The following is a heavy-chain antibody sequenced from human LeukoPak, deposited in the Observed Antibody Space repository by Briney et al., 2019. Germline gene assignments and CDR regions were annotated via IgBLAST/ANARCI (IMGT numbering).Heavy chain of an antibody. CDR3: ARAEEGYGDYRGTDY. V-gene: IGHV3-21*01. J-gene: IGHJ4*02. D-gene: IGHD4-17*01. CDR2: ISSSSSYI. Sequence: GGSLRLSCAASGFTFSRNNMNWVRQAPGKGLEWVSSISSSSSYIYYADSVKGRFTISRDNAKNSLYLQMNSLRAEDTAVYYCARAEEGYGDYRGTDYWGQGTLVTVSS. CDR1: GFTFSRNN.